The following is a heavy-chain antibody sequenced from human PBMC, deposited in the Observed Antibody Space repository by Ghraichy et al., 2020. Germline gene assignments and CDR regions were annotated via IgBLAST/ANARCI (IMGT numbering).Heavy chain of an antibody. V-gene: IGHV1-18*01. D-gene: IGHD1-26*01. CDR2: LSPYTGEP. Sequence: ASVKVSCKASGDTFSPYGFTWVRQAPGQGLDWVGWLSPYTGEPEYAQRWQGRVSMTTDKSTNTSYMQLVGLTFDDTAIYYCVTADAATEGLLSSFDIWGHGTRVTVSS. J-gene: IGHJ3*02. CDR3: VTADAATEGLLSSFDI. CDR1: GDTFSPYG.